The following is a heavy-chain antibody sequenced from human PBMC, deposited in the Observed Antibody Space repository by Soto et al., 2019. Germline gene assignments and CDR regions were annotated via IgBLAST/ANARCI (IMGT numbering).Heavy chain of an antibody. CDR1: GFSLSTSGVG. CDR2: IYWNDDK. Sequence: QITLKESGPTLVKPTQTLTLTCTFSGFSLSTSGVGVGWIRQPPGKALEWLGIIYWNDDKYYSPSLGSRLNLTRDTSKNQVVLTVTNINPVDTATYVCAHSTYLGSCSGAGCHYFQNWSQGTLVTVSS. J-gene: IGHJ4*02. CDR3: AHSTYLGSCSGAGCHYFQN. V-gene: IGHV2-5*01. D-gene: IGHD2-15*01.